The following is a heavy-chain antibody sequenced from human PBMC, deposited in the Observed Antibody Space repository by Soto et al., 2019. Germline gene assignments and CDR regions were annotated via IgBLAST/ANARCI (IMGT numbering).Heavy chain of an antibody. CDR3: ARHGWEAVGGDWFEP. V-gene: IGHV5-10-1*01. CDR1: W. J-gene: IGHJ5*02. D-gene: IGHD6-19*01. CDR2: IDPSDSYT. Sequence: WGSRIRKKPGKGLEWMGRIDPSDSYTNYSPSFQGHVTISADKSISTAYLQWSSLKASDTAMYYCARHGWEAVGGDWFEPWGKRTLVPVAS.